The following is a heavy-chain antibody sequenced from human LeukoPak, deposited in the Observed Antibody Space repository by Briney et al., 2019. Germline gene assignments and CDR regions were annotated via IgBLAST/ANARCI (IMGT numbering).Heavy chain of an antibody. CDR1: GYTFTSYD. V-gene: IGHV1-8*01. CDR2: MNPNSGNT. D-gene: IGHD3-10*01. CDR3: ARYKAERGQIFGGYYYYMDV. Sequence: ASVKVSCKASGYTFTSYDINWVRQATGQGLEWMGWMNPNSGNTGYAQKFQGRVTMTRNTFISTAYMELSSLRSEDTAVYYCARYKAERGQIFGGYYYYMDVWGKGTTVTVSS. J-gene: IGHJ6*03.